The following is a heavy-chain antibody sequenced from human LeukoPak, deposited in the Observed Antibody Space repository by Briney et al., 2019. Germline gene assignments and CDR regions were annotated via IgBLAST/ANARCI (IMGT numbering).Heavy chain of an antibody. Sequence: SESLSLTCAVYGGSFSGYYWSWIRQPPGKGLERIGEINHSGSTNCDPSLKSRVTIAVVTPKNQFSLKLGSVTAADAAVYYCARATYCSGDSCYSGIFDYWGQGTLVAVCS. CDR1: GGSFSGYY. CDR2: INHSGST. CDR3: ARATYCSGDSCYSGIFDY. J-gene: IGHJ4*02. D-gene: IGHD2-15*01. V-gene: IGHV4-34*01.